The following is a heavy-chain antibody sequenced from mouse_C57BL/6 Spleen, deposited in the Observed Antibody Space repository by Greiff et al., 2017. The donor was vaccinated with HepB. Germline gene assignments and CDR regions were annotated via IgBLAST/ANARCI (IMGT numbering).Heavy chain of an antibody. Sequence: VKLQESGAELVRPGTSVKVSCKASGYAFTNYLIEWVKQRPGQGLEWIGVINPGSGGTNYNEKFKGKATLTADKSSSTAYMQLSSLTSEDSAVYFCARSGIYYGNFHWYFDVWGTGTTVTVSS. D-gene: IGHD2-1*01. CDR3: ARSGIYYGNFHWYFDV. J-gene: IGHJ1*03. CDR1: GYAFTNYL. V-gene: IGHV1-54*01. CDR2: INPGSGGT.